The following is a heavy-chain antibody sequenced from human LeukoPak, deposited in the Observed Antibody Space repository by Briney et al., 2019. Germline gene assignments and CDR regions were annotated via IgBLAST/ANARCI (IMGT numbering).Heavy chain of an antibody. CDR2: IYHSGGT. D-gene: IGHD5-18*01. CDR1: GGSISSHF. V-gene: IGHV4-59*08. J-gene: IGHJ4*02. CDR3: ARVPTARAGYYFDY. Sequence: SETLSLTCTVSGGSISSHFWSWIRQPPGKGLEWIGYIYHSGGTNYNPSLKSRVTISVDTSKTQFSLKLSSVTAADTAVYYCARVPTARAGYYFDYWGQGALVTVSS.